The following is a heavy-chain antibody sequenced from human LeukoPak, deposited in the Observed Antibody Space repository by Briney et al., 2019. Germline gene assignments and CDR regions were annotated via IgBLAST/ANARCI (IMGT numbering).Heavy chain of an antibody. CDR1: GVTFDDYA. D-gene: IGHD3-16*01. Sequence: GGSLSLSCAASGVTFDDYAMHWSRQAPGKGLDWVSGISWNSDGIGYADSVKGRFTISRDNAKNSLYLQMNSLRAENTAFYSCAKEGGAKAWFDTWGQGTLVTVSS. V-gene: IGHV3-9*01. J-gene: IGHJ5*02. CDR3: AKEGGAKAWFDT. CDR2: ISWNSDGI.